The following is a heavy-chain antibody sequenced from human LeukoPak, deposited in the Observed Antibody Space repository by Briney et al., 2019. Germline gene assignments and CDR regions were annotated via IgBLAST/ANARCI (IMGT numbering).Heavy chain of an antibody. CDR2: ISGSGGST. V-gene: IGHV3-23*01. CDR3: AKAGYDILTKIRSTRTIYYMDV. J-gene: IGHJ6*03. Sequence: PGGSLRLSCAASGFTFSSYGMSWVRQAPGKGLEWVSAISGSGGSTYYADSVKGRFIISRDNSKNTLYLQMNSLRAEDTAVYYCAKAGYDILTKIRSTRTIYYMDVWGKGTTVTISS. CDR1: GFTFSSYG. D-gene: IGHD3-9*01.